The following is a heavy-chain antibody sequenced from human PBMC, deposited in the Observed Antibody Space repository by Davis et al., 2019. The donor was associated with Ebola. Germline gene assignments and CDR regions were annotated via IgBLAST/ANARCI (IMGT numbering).Heavy chain of an antibody. J-gene: IGHJ3*02. D-gene: IGHD1-26*01. CDR1: GFTFSSFW. Sequence: PGGSLRLSCATSGFTFSSFWMSWVRQAPGKGLEWLVNINQDGSVKQDVDSVRGRFTISRDNAKNSLYLQMNGLRVEDTAIYYCVKDTSNIWFDIWGQGTMVTVSS. CDR2: INQDGSVK. CDR3: VKDTSNIWFDI. V-gene: IGHV3-7*03.